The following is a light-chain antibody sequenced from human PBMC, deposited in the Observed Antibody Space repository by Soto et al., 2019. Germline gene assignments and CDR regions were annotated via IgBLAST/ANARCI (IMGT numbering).Light chain of an antibody. Sequence: QPVLSQPPSASGTPGQSVTISCSGSSSSIGSNPVNWYQQFPGTAPRLVIYANIKRPSGVPDRFSGSKSGTSASLAISGLQSEDEADYYCEAWDDSLNGRVFDGGTKLTVL. J-gene: IGLJ3*02. V-gene: IGLV1-44*01. CDR3: EAWDDSLNGRV. CDR2: ANI. CDR1: SSSIGSNP.